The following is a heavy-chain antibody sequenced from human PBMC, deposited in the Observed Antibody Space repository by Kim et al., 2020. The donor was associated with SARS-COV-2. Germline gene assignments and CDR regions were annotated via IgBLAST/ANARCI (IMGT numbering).Heavy chain of an antibody. Sequence: SLKSRVTISVDTSKNQFSLKLSSVTAADTAVYYCARTSITMIVVVTHFDYWGQGTLVTVSS. CDR3: ARTSITMIVVVTHFDY. D-gene: IGHD3-22*01. V-gene: IGHV4-31*02. J-gene: IGHJ4*02.